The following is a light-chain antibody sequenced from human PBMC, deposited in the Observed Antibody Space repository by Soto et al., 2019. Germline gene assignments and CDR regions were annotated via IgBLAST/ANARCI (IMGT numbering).Light chain of an antibody. Sequence: DIQLTQSPSFLSASVGDRVTITCRASKGISTYLAWYQQKPGKTPKLLIYAASTLQSGVPSRFSGSGSGTEFTLTISSLHPEDFATYYCQQLHSYTFGPGTKVDIK. CDR3: QQLHSYT. V-gene: IGKV1-9*01. J-gene: IGKJ3*01. CDR1: KGISTY. CDR2: AAS.